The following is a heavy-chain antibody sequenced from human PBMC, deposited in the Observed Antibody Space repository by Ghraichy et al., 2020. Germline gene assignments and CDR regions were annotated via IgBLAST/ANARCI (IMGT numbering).Heavy chain of an antibody. V-gene: IGHV4-4*02. Sequence: SETLSLTCAVSGGSISSSNWWSWVRPPPGKGLEWIGEIYHSGSTNYNPSLKSRVTISVDKSKNQFSLKLSSVTAADTAVYYCARDWSGQNWFDPWGQGTLVTVSS. J-gene: IGHJ5*02. D-gene: IGHD3-3*01. CDR2: IYHSGST. CDR1: GGSISSSNW. CDR3: ARDWSGQNWFDP.